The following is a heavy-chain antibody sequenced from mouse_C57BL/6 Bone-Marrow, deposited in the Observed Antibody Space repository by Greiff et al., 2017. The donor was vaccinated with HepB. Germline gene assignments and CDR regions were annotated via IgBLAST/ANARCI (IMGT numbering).Heavy chain of an antibody. CDR3: ARDLTGTAMDY. Sequence: EVQLVESGGGLVKPGGSLKLSCAASGFTFSSYAMSWVRQTPEKRLEWVATISDGGSYTYYPDNVKGRFTISRDNAKNNLYLQMSHLKSEDTAMYYCARDLTGTAMDYWGQGTSVTVSS. V-gene: IGHV5-4*01. CDR1: GFTFSSYA. D-gene: IGHD4-1*01. CDR2: ISDGGSYT. J-gene: IGHJ4*01.